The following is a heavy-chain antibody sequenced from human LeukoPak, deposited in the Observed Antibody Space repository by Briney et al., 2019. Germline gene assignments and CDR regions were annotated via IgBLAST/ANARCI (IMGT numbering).Heavy chain of an antibody. Sequence: GGSLRLSCAASGFTFSTYSTCWVRQAPGKGLEWVSSISSDSTYIYYLDSVKGRFTVSRDNAKHSLYLYMNSLRAEDTAVYYCARVAFGPHAMDVWGKGTTVTVSS. J-gene: IGHJ6*04. CDR1: GFTFSTYS. CDR2: ISSDSTYI. D-gene: IGHD3-10*01. CDR3: ARVAFGPHAMDV. V-gene: IGHV3-21*01.